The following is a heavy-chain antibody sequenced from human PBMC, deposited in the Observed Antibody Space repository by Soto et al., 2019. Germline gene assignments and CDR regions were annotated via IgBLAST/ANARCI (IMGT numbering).Heavy chain of an antibody. D-gene: IGHD4-17*01. V-gene: IGHV4-59*01. CDR2: ILYNGDT. CDR1: GGSINSYY. Sequence: SSETLSLTCTVSGGSINSYYWSWIRQPPGRGLEWIGYILYNGDTKYNPSLNSRVTISVDTSKNQFSLKLSSVTAADTAVYYCARRYGYAFDIWGQGTMVTVSS. J-gene: IGHJ3*02. CDR3: ARRYGYAFDI.